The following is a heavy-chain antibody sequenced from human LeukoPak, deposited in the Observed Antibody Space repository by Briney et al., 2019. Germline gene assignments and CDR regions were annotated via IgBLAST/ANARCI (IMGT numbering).Heavy chain of an antibody. CDR3: ARVRNNYYYCYMDV. CDR1: GGTFSSYA. D-gene: IGHD1/OR15-1a*01. Sequence: ASVKVSCKASGGTFSSYAISWVRQAPGQGLEWMGGIIPIFGTANYAQKFQGRVTITTDESTSTAYMELSSLRSEDTAVYYCARVRNNYYYCYMDVWGKGTTVTVSS. CDR2: IIPIFGTA. V-gene: IGHV1-69*05. J-gene: IGHJ6*03.